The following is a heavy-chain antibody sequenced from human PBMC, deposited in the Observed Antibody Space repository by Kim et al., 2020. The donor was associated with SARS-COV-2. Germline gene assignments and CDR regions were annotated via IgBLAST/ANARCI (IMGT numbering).Heavy chain of an antibody. CDR2: MNPNSGNT. CDR3: ARGRRYYDSSGYYHNPGWFDY. D-gene: IGHD3-22*01. Sequence: ASVKVSCKASGYTFTSYDINWVRQATGQGLEWMGWMNPNSGNTGYAQKFQGRVTMTRNTSISTAYMELSSLRSEDTAVYYCARGRRYYDSSGYYHNPGWFDYWGQGTLVTVSS. CDR1: GYTFTSYD. V-gene: IGHV1-8*01. J-gene: IGHJ4*02.